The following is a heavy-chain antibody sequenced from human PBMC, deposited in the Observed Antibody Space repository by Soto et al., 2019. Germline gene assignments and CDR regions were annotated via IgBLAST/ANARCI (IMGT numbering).Heavy chain of an antibody. V-gene: IGHV4-34*01. CDR1: GGSFSGYY. CDR3: ARSYYYDSSGYQGVQVAYYYYGMDV. J-gene: IGHJ6*02. Sequence: SETLSLTCAVYGGSFSGYYWSWIRQPPGKGLEWIGEINHSGSTNYNPSLKSRVTISVDTSKNQFSLKLSSVTAADTAVYYCARSYYYDSSGYQGVQVAYYYYGMDVWGQGTTVTVSS. CDR2: INHSGST. D-gene: IGHD3-22*01.